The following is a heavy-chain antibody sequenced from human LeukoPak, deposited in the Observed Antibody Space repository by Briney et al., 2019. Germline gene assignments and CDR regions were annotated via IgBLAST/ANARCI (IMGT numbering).Heavy chain of an antibody. V-gene: IGHV1-2*02. Sequence: ASVNVSCKASGYTFTGYYVHWVRQAPGQGLEWMGWINPNSGGTNYAQKFQGRVTMTRDTSISTAYMELSRPRSDDTAVYYCARGDSSGYYPHLSYWGQGTLVTVSS. CDR1: GYTFTGYY. CDR2: INPNSGGT. J-gene: IGHJ4*02. D-gene: IGHD3-22*01. CDR3: ARGDSSGYYPHLSY.